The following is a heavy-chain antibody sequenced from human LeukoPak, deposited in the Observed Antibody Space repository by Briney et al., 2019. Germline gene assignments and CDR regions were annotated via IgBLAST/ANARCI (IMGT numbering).Heavy chain of an antibody. J-gene: IGHJ4*02. CDR2: ISGYNGNT. Sequence: ASVKVSCKASGYTFTTYGISWVRQAPGQGLEWMGWISGYNGNTNYAQKFQGRITMTTETSTSTAYMELRSLRSDDTAVYYCARSDISIVRGAMIWGQGTLVIVSS. CDR1: GYTFTTYG. CDR3: ARSDISIVRGAMI. D-gene: IGHD3-10*01. V-gene: IGHV1-18*01.